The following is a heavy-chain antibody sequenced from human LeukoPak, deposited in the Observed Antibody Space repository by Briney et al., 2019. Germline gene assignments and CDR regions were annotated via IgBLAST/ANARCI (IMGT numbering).Heavy chain of an antibody. CDR3: AKVFRKDGDFLLFDY. CDR2: ISGSGDRT. J-gene: IGHJ4*02. V-gene: IGHV3-23*01. D-gene: IGHD4-17*01. CDR1: GFTFMSYA. Sequence: GGSLRLSCAASGFTFMSYAMSWVRQAPGKGLEWVSAISGSGDRTYYADSVKGRFAIFRDNSKNTLYLQMNSLRAEDTAVYYCAKVFRKDGDFLLFDYWGQGTLVTVSS.